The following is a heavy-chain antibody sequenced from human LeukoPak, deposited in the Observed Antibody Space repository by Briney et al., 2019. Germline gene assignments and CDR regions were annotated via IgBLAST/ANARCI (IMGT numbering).Heavy chain of an antibody. J-gene: IGHJ4*02. D-gene: IGHD3-22*01. Sequence: GRSLRLSCAASGFTFSSYGMHWVRQAPGKGLEWVAVIWYDGSSKYYADSVKGRFTISRDNSKNTLYLQMNSLRAEDTAVYYCARSYDSSGYLEWGQGTLVTVSS. CDR1: GFTFSSYG. CDR2: IWYDGSSK. CDR3: ARSYDSSGYLE. V-gene: IGHV3-33*01.